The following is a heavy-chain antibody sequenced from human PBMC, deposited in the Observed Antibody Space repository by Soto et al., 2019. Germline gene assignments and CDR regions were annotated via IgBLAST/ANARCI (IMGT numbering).Heavy chain of an antibody. V-gene: IGHV4-31*03. J-gene: IGHJ5*02. CDR2: IYYSGST. Sequence: QVQLQESGPGLVKPSQTLSLTCTVSGGSISSGGYYWSWIRQHPGKGLEWIGYIYYSGSTYYNPSPKSRVTISVDTSKNQFALKLSSVTAADTAVYYCAREDPMVRGEGWFDPWGQGTLVTVSS. D-gene: IGHD3-10*01. CDR3: AREDPMVRGEGWFDP. CDR1: GGSISSGGYY.